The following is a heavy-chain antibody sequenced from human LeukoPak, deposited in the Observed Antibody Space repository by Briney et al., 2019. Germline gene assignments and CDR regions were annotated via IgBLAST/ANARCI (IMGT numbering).Heavy chain of an antibody. CDR2: MNPNSSNT. D-gene: IGHD2-15*01. CDR1: GYTFTSYD. J-gene: IGHJ4*02. Sequence: ASVKVSCKASGYTFTSYDINWVRQATGQGFEWMGWMNPNSSNTGYAQKFQGRVTMTRNTSINTAYMELSSLTSDDTAVYYCARSLRYCSGGACYGGFRYWGQGTLVAVSS. V-gene: IGHV1-8*01. CDR3: ARSLRYCSGGACYGGFRY.